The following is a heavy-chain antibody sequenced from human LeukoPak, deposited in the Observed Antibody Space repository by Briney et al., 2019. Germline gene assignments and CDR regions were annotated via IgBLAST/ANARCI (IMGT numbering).Heavy chain of an antibody. CDR3: ARDRGGRWLQVYYFDY. D-gene: IGHD5-24*01. V-gene: IGHV3-33*01. Sequence: PGGSLRLSCAASGFTFSSYTMHWVRQAPGKGLEWVAVIWYDGSNKYYADSVKGRFTISRDNSKNTLYLRLNSLRAEDTAMYYCARDRGGRWLQVYYFDYWGQGTLVTVSS. CDR1: GFTFSSYT. CDR2: IWYDGSNK. J-gene: IGHJ4*02.